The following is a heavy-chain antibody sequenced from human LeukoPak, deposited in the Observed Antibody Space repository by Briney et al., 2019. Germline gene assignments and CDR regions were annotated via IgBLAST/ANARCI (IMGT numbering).Heavy chain of an antibody. CDR1: GGSFSGYY. D-gene: IGHD3-3*01. Sequence: SETLSLTCAVYGGSFSGYYWSWIRQPPGKGLEWIGEINHSGSTNYNPSLKSRVTISVDTSKNQFSLKLSSVTAADTAVYYCARGRFWSGYYTTRMFDPWGQGTLVTVSS. CDR2: INHSGST. V-gene: IGHV4-34*01. CDR3: ARGRFWSGYYTTRMFDP. J-gene: IGHJ5*02.